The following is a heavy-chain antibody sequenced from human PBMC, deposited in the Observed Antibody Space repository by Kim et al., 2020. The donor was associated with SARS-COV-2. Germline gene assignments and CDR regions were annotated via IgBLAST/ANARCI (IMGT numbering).Heavy chain of an antibody. Sequence: SETLSLTCTVSGGSISSSSYYWGWIRQPPGKGLEWIGSIYYSGSTYYNPSLKSRVTISVDTSKNQFSLKLSSVTAADTAVYYCARQGEYSSSWYRDAPPAIDYWGQGTLVTVSS. CDR2: IYYSGST. CDR1: GGSISSSSYY. D-gene: IGHD6-13*01. CDR3: ARQGEYSSSWYRDAPPAIDY. J-gene: IGHJ4*02. V-gene: IGHV4-39*01.